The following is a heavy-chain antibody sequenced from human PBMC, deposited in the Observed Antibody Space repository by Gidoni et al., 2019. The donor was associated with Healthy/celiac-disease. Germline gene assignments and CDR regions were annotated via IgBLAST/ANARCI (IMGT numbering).Heavy chain of an antibody. J-gene: IGHJ6*02. Sequence: QVQLVQSGAEVKKPGSSVKVSCKASGGTFSSYAISWARQAPGQGRERMGGIIPIFGTANYAQKFQGRVTITADESTSTAYMELSSLRSEDTAVYYCARGAPLCIAARRGGCYYYGMDVWGQGTTVTVSS. D-gene: IGHD6-6*01. V-gene: IGHV1-69*01. CDR1: GGTFSSYA. CDR2: IIPIFGTA. CDR3: ARGAPLCIAARRGGCYYYGMDV.